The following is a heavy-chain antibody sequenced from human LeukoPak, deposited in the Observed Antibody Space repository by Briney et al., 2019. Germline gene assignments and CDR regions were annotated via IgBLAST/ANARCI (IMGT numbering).Heavy chain of an antibody. CDR3: ARDLGIARLAFDI. J-gene: IGHJ3*02. D-gene: IGHD1-26*01. Sequence: SETLSLTCTVSGGSISSYYWSWIRQPPGKGLEWIGHIYYSGSANYNPSLKSRVTISVDTSKNQFSLKLSSVTAADTAVYYCARDLGIARLAFDIWGQGTMVTVSS. CDR1: GGSISSYY. CDR2: IYYSGSA. V-gene: IGHV4-59*01.